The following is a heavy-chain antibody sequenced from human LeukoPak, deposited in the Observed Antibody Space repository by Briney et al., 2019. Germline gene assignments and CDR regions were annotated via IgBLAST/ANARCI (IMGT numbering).Heavy chain of an antibody. CDR1: GFTFDDYA. Sequence: GGSLRLSCAASGFTFDDYAMTWVRHAPGKGLEWVSGVNWNGDSTGYADSVQGRFTVSRDNAKNSLYLQMNSLRAEDTALYFCARSARRGTVTPAALFDTRFYFYYYMDVWGKGTTVTVSS. V-gene: IGHV3-20*04. CDR3: ARSARRGTVTPAALFDTRFYFYYYMDV. J-gene: IGHJ6*03. D-gene: IGHD2-2*01. CDR2: VNWNGDST.